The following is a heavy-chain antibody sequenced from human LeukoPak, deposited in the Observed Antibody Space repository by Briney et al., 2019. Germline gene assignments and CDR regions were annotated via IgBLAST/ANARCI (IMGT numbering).Heavy chain of an antibody. D-gene: IGHD2-15*01. CDR1: GGSISSYY. J-gene: IGHJ4*02. Sequence: TXSGGSISSYYWSWIRQPPGKGLEWIGYIYYSGSTNYNPSLTSRVTISVDTSKNQFSLKLSSLTAADTAVYYCARGLVAAYWGQGTLVTVSS. CDR2: IYYSGST. CDR3: ARGLVAAY. V-gene: IGHV4-59*01.